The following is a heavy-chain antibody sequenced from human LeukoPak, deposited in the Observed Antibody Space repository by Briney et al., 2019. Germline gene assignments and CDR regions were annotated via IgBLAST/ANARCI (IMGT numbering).Heavy chain of an antibody. CDR2: IYYSGST. V-gene: IGHV4-31*03. D-gene: IGHD3-22*01. J-gene: IGHJ3*02. CDR3: ARRHRGYDAFDI. Sequence: TLPLTCTVSGGSISSGGYYWSWIRQHPGKGLEWIGYIYYSGSTYYNPSLKSRVTISVDTSKNQFSLKLSSVTAADTAVYYCARRHRGYDAFDIWGQGTMVTVSS. CDR1: GGSISSGGYY.